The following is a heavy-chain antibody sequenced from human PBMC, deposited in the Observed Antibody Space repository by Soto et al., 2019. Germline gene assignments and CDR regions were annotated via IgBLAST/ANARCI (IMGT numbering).Heavy chain of an antibody. CDR3: ATSGTRVAARLWGWFDP. CDR2: FDPEDGET. CDR1: GYTLTELS. D-gene: IGHD6-6*01. V-gene: IGHV1-24*01. Sequence: QVQLVQSGAEVKKPGASVKVSCKVSGYTLTELSMHWVRQAPGKGLEWMGGFDPEDGETIYAQKFQGRVTMTEDTSTDTAYKELSSLRSEATAVYYCATSGTRVAARLWGWFDPWGQGTLVTVSS. J-gene: IGHJ5*02.